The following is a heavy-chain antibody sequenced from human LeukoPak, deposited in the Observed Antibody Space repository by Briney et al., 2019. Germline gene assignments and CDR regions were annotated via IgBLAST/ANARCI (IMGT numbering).Heavy chain of an antibody. Sequence: PSETLSLTCAVSGGSISSGGYSWSWIRQPPGKGLEWIGYIYHSGSTYYNPSLKSRVTISVDRSKNQFSLKLSSVTAADTAVYYCARAEHGPTYYYDSSGPLDYWGQGTLVTVSS. J-gene: IGHJ4*02. CDR2: IYHSGST. V-gene: IGHV4-30-2*01. D-gene: IGHD3-22*01. CDR3: ARAEHGPTYYYDSSGPLDY. CDR1: GGSISSGGYS.